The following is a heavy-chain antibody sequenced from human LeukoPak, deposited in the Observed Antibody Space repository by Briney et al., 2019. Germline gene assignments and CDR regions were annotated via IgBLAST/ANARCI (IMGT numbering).Heavy chain of an antibody. D-gene: IGHD1-26*01. Sequence: PSETLSLTCTVSGGSISSYYWSWIRQPPGKGLEWIGYIYYSGSTNYNPSLKSRVTMSVDTSKNQFSLKLSSVTAADTAVYYCARGSYFEVYDYWGQGTLVTVSS. V-gene: IGHV4-59*01. J-gene: IGHJ4*02. CDR2: IYYSGST. CDR3: ARGSYFEVYDY. CDR1: GGSISSYY.